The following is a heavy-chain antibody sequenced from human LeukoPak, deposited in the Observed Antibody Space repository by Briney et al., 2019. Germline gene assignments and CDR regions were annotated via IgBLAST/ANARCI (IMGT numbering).Heavy chain of an antibody. CDR1: GFMFSNFW. J-gene: IGHJ4*02. V-gene: IGHV3-74*03. CDR2: TNNDGTTK. CDR3: ARGDGGFDY. D-gene: IGHD5-24*01. Sequence: GGPLRLSCAASGFMFSNFWMHWVRQAPGKGLEWVSFTNNDGTTKEYADSVKGRFTISRDNTRNTVDLQMNGLSAEDTAVYYCARGDGGFDYWGQGSLVTVSS.